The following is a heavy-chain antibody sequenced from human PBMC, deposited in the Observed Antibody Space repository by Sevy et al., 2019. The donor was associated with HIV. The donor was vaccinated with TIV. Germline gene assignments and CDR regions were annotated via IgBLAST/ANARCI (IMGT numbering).Heavy chain of an antibody. Sequence: GGSLRLSCEASGFTVSGNYMAWVRVAPGKGLEWVSLIDSGGSTYYADSVKGRFTISRDNAKNTLYLQMNPLRAEDTAVYFCARDRYYDASGYYYYYYGMDVWGQGTTVTVSS. CDR2: IDSGGST. J-gene: IGHJ6*02. CDR3: ARDRYYDASGYYYYYYGMDV. CDR1: GFTVSGNY. V-gene: IGHV3-66*01. D-gene: IGHD3-22*01.